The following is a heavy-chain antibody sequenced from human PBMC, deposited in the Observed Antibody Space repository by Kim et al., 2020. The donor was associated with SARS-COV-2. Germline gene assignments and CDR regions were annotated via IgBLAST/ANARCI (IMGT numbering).Heavy chain of an antibody. J-gene: IGHJ6*02. D-gene: IGHD5-18*01. V-gene: IGHV3-33*01. CDR3: ARTLVSGPDTAMETYYYYYGMDV. Sequence: GGSLRLSCAASGFTFSSYGMHWVRQAPGKGLEWVAVIWYDGSNKYYADSVKGRFTVSRDNSKNTLYLQMNSLRAEDTAVYYCARTLVSGPDTAMETYYYYYGMDVWGQGTTVTVSS. CDR2: IWYDGSNK. CDR1: GFTFSSYG.